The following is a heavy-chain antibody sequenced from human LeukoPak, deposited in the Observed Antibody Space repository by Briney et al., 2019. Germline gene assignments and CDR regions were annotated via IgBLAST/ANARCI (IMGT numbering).Heavy chain of an antibody. CDR3: ASQPSGHYYYYYMDV. D-gene: IGHD3-10*01. V-gene: IGHV3-66*02. Sequence: PGGSLRLSCAASGFTVSSNYMSWVRQAPGKGLEWVSVIYSGGSTYYADSVKGRFTISRDNSKNTLYLQMNSLRAEDTAVYYCASQPSGHYYYYYMDVWGKGTTVTVSS. CDR2: IYSGGST. CDR1: GFTVSSNY. J-gene: IGHJ6*03.